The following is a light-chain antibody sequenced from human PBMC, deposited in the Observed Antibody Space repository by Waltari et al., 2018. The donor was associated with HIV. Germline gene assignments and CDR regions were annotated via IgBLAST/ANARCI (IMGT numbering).Light chain of an antibody. CDR1: QNIDNN. CDR2: SAT. J-gene: IGKJ3*01. Sequence: DIQMTQSPSPLSASIGDRVTITCRASQNIDNNLNWFQQKEGKAPNLLIYSATALQTGVPSRFSGRGSGADFTVTISSVQPEDFASYFCHQSYSTPLTFVPVPKFDI. CDR3: HQSYSTPLT. V-gene: IGKV1-39*01.